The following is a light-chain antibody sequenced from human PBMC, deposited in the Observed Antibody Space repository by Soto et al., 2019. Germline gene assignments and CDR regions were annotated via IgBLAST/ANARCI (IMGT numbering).Light chain of an antibody. CDR2: DAS. Sequence: DIQVTQSPPTLSASVGDRVTITCRAGQTISTWMAWYQQRPGKATKLLVYDASTLQSGVASRFSGSGSGTEFTLIISGLQPDDSATYYCQQYTNTNNPWMFGQGTKVDIK. J-gene: IGKJ1*01. CDR3: QQYTNTNNPWM. V-gene: IGKV1-5*01. CDR1: QTISTW.